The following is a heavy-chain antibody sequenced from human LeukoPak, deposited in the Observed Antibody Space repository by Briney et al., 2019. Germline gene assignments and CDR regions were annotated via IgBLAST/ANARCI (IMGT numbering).Heavy chain of an antibody. V-gene: IGHV3-7*05. CDR2: IKQDGSEK. J-gene: IGHJ4*02. CDR3: ASWGLYDFWSGYSHYYFDY. CDR1: GFTFSSYR. D-gene: IGHD3-3*01. Sequence: PGGSLRLSCAASGFTFSSYRMSWVRQAPGKGLEWVANIKQDGSEKYYVDSVKGRFTISRDNAKNSLYLQMNSLRAEDTAVYYCASWGLYDFWSGYSHYYFDYWGQGTVVTVSS.